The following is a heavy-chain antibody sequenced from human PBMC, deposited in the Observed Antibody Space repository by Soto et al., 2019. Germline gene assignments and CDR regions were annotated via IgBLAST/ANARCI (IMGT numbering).Heavy chain of an antibody. D-gene: IGHD1-26*01. CDR2: IWHDGNNK. V-gene: IGHV3-33*01. Sequence: GGSLRPSCAASGFTFSNYGMHWVRQAPGKGLEWVAIIWHDGNNKYCADSVRGRFIISTDNSKNRLYLQMNSLRAEDTAVYYCASDLVGASDSYGLDVWGQGTPVTVSS. J-gene: IGHJ6*02. CDR3: ASDLVGASDSYGLDV. CDR1: GFTFSNYG.